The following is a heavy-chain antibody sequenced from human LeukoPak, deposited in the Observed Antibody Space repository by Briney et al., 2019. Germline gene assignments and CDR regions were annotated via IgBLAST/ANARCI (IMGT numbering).Heavy chain of an antibody. D-gene: IGHD3-10*01. CDR2: IWYDGSNK. V-gene: IGHV3-33*01. Sequence: GGSLRLSCAASGFTFSSYGMHWVRQAPGKGLEWVAVIWYDGSNKYYADSVKGRFTISRDNSKNTLYLQMNSLRAEDTAVYYCARGLGSNYYGSGVTPGYFDYWGQGTLVTVSS. CDR3: ARGLGSNYYGSGVTPGYFDY. J-gene: IGHJ4*02. CDR1: GFTFSSYG.